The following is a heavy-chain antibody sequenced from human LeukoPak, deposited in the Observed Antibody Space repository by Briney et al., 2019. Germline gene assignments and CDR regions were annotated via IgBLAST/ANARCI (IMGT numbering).Heavy chain of an antibody. Sequence: ASVKVSCKASGYTFTNYAMHWVRQAPGQRLEWMGWINTGNGNTKYSQKMQGRVTISRDTSTSTVYMELSSLRSEDTAVYYCAISSEAFDIWGQGTMVTVSS. CDR3: AISSEAFDI. CDR1: GYTFTNYA. J-gene: IGHJ3*02. CDR2: INTGNGNT. V-gene: IGHV1-3*04.